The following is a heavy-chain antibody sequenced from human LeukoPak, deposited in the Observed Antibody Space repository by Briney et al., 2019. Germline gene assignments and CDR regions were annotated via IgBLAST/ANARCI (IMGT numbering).Heavy chain of an antibody. D-gene: IGHD2-2*01. CDR1: GFTFSSYS. Sequence: GGSLRLSCAASGFTFSSYSMNWVRQAPGKGLEWVSSISSSSSYIYYADSVKGRFTISRDNAKNSLCLQMNSLRAEDTAVYYCARDISGSTSCWGQGTLVTVSS. V-gene: IGHV3-21*01. CDR2: ISSSSSYI. J-gene: IGHJ4*02. CDR3: ARDISGSTSC.